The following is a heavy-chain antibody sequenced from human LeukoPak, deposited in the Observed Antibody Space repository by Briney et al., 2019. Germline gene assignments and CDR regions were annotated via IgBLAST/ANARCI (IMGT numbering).Heavy chain of an antibody. V-gene: IGHV4-59*01. D-gene: IGHD6-13*01. CDR1: GGSISSYY. Sequence: SETLSLTCTVSGGSISSYYWSWIRQPPGKGLEWIGYIYYSGSTNYNPSLKSRVTISVDTSKNQFSLKLSSVTAADTAVYYCARARAGLSYFDYWGQGTLVTVSS. CDR2: IYYSGST. CDR3: ARARAGLSYFDY. J-gene: IGHJ4*02.